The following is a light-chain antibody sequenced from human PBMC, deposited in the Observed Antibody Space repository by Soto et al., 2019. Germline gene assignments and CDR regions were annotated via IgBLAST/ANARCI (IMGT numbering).Light chain of an antibody. CDR1: QNIYNY. V-gene: IGKV1-39*01. CDR3: EQTYSTPVT. CDR2: AAS. Sequence: DIQMTQSPSSLSASVGDRVTVTCWTSQNIYNYLNWYQQKPGKAPKLLIYAASSVQSGVPLRFSGTGSGTDFTLTISSLQPEDFATYYCEQTYSTPVTFGQGTRLDVK. J-gene: IGKJ5*01.